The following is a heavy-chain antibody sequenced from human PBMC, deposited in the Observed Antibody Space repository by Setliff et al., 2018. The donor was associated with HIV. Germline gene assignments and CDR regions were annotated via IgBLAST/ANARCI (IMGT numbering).Heavy chain of an antibody. V-gene: IGHV1-18*04. CDR2: MSAYSGDT. Sequence: ASVKVSCKASGYTFTAYGITWVRQAPGQGLEWMGWMSAYSGDTKYAQKIQGRVNMTRDTSTDTANVELRSLRFDDTALYYCVRGYYYDKTGYGTFDIWGQGTVVTVSS. J-gene: IGHJ3*02. D-gene: IGHD3-22*01. CDR3: VRGYYYDKTGYGTFDI. CDR1: GYTFTAYG.